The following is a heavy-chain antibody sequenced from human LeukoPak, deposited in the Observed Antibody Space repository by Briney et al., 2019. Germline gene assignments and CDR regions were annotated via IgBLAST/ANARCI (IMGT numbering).Heavy chain of an antibody. D-gene: IGHD2-8*01. CDR1: GFTFSDYY. CDR3: ASENIVLKPH. V-gene: IGHV3-11*01. Sequence: GGSLRLSCAASGFTFSDYYMSWIRQAPGKGLEWVSYISSSGSTIYYADSVKGRFTISRDNSKNTLYLQMNSLRAEDTAVYYCASENIVLKPHWGQGTLVTVSS. J-gene: IGHJ4*02. CDR2: ISSSGSTI.